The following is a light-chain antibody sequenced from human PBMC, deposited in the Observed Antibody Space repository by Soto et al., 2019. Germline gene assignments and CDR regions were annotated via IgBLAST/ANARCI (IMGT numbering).Light chain of an antibody. Sequence: QSVLTQPASVSGSPRQSITISCTGTSSDVATYNYVSWFEHHPGKAPELTIDEVSNRPSGVSNRFSGSKSGTTASLTLSGPQAEGEADYDCTSYARDTALVFGTGTKVTVL. CDR1: SSDVATYNY. CDR3: TSYARDTALV. V-gene: IGLV2-14*01. CDR2: EVS. J-gene: IGLJ1*01.